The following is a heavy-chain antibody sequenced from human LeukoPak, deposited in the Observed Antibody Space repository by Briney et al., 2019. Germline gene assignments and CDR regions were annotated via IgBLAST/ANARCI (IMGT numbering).Heavy chain of an antibody. CDR2: IYYSGST. J-gene: IGHJ4*02. Sequence: PSETLSLTCTVSGGSISSYYWSWIRQPPGKGLEWIGCIYYSGSTNYNPSLKSRVTISVDTSKNQFSLKLSSVTAADTAVYYCARVGVPAAQYYFDYWGQGTLVTVSS. CDR1: GGSISSYY. CDR3: ARVGVPAAQYYFDY. D-gene: IGHD2-2*01. V-gene: IGHV4-59*01.